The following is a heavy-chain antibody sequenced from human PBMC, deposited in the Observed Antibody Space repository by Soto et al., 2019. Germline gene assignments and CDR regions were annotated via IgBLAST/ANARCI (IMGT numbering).Heavy chain of an antibody. CDR2: INSDGSST. J-gene: IGHJ4*02. Sequence: EVQLVESGGGLVQPGGSLRLSCAASGFTFSSYWMHWVRQAPGKGLVWVSRINSDGSSTSYADSVKGRFTISRDNAKNTLYPQRNSLRAEDTAVYYCLRTSLVVAAATREDYWGQGTLVTVSS. V-gene: IGHV3-74*01. D-gene: IGHD2-15*01. CDR3: LRTSLVVAAATREDY. CDR1: GFTFSSYW.